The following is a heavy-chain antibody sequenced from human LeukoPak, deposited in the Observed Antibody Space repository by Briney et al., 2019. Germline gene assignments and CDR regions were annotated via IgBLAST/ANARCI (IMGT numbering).Heavy chain of an antibody. J-gene: IGHJ4*02. CDR2: VSYSGSS. V-gene: IGHV4-59*08. CDR3: ARLQGRGDNYLDY. CDR1: GGSISNYY. D-gene: IGHD7-27*01. Sequence: SEPVSLTCTVSGGSISNYYWSWIRQPPGKRLEWIGYVSYSGSSSSNPSLESRVTISVDMSKNQFSLRLTSVTASDTAVYYCARLQGRGDNYLDYWGQGTMVADSS.